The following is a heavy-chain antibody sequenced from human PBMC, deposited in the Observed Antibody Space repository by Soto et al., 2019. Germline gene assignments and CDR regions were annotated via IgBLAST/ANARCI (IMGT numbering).Heavy chain of an antibody. V-gene: IGHV3-9*01. Sequence: GVSLRLSCAASGFTFDDYAMHWVRQAPGKGLEWVSGISWNSGSIGYADSVKGRFTISRDNAKNSLYLQMNSLRAEDTAVYYCAKVAAYYAVWSGYYNAYYCDCWGHGSPVTVSS. CDR3: AKVAAYYAVWSGYYNAYYCDC. D-gene: IGHD3-3*01. J-gene: IGHJ4*01. CDR1: GFTFDDYA. CDR2: ISWNSGSI.